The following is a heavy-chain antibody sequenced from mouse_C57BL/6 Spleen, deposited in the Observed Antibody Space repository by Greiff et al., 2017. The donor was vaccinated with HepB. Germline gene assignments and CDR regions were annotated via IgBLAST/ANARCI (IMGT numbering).Heavy chain of an antibody. Sequence: QVQLQQPGAELVRPGSSVKLSCKASGYTFTSYWMDWVKQRPGQGLEWIGNIYPSDSETHYNQKFKDKATLTVDKSSSTAYMQLSSLTSEDSAVYYCAREEGLDAMDYWGQGTSVTVSS. CDR2: IYPSDSET. J-gene: IGHJ4*01. CDR3: AREEGLDAMDY. CDR1: GYTFTSYW. V-gene: IGHV1-61*01.